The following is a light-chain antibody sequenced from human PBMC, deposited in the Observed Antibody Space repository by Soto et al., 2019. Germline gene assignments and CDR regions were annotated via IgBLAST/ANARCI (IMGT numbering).Light chain of an antibody. J-gene: IGLJ1*01. CDR3: QSYDSSLSGSYV. Sequence: QSVLTQSPSVSRAPGQRVTISCTGSSSNIGAGYDVHWYQQLPGTAPKLLIYGNSNRPSGVPDRFSGSKSGTSASLAITGLQAEDEAYYYCQSYDSSLSGSYVFGTGTKVTVL. CDR2: GNS. V-gene: IGLV1-40*01. CDR1: SSNIGAGYD.